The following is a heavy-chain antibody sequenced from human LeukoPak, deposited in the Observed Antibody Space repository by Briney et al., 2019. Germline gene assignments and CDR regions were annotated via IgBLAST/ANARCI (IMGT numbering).Heavy chain of an antibody. V-gene: IGHV4-34*01. D-gene: IGHD6-13*01. CDR1: GGSFSGYY. Sequence: SETLSLTCAVYGGSFSGYYWSWIRQPPGKGLEWIGEINHSGSTNYNPSLKSRVTISVDTPKNQFSLKLSSVTAADTAVYYCAARPQTDPTIAAAVEAGSYYFDYWGQGTLVTVSS. J-gene: IGHJ4*02. CDR3: AARPQTDPTIAAAVEAGSYYFDY. CDR2: INHSGST.